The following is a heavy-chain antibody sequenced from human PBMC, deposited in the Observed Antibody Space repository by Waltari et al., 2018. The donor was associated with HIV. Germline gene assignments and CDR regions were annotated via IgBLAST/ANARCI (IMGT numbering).Heavy chain of an antibody. CDR2: INTGNENT. CDR1: GYTFTSYA. V-gene: IGHV1-3*04. D-gene: IGHD2-15*01. CDR3: ARKGAAGFFYFDC. J-gene: IGHJ4*02. Sequence: QVQLVQSGAEVKKPGASVKVSCKASGYTFTSYAIHWVRQAPGQRLEWMGWINTGNENTEYSQKFQGRVTIARDTAASTAYMELSSLTSEDTAIYYCARKGAAGFFYFDCWGQGTLVTVSS.